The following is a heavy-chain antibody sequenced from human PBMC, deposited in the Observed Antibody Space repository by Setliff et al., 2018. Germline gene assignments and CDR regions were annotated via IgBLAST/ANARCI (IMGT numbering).Heavy chain of an antibody. V-gene: IGHV3-21*06. CDR1: GFTFRSYS. CDR3: AREGISLQERQDRGDALDI. J-gene: IGHJ3*02. D-gene: IGHD1-1*01. Sequence: GGSLRLSCAASGFTFRSYSMTWVRQAPGKGLEWVSGISSSGSYTYYAASVKGRFTISRDNANNSLFLQMDTLRPEDTALYYCAREGISLQERQDRGDALDIWGQGTMVTVSS. CDR2: ISSSGSYT.